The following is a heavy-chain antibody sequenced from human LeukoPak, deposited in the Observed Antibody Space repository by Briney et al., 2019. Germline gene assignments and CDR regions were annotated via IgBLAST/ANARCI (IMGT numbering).Heavy chain of an antibody. J-gene: IGHJ4*02. V-gene: IGHV3-48*03. CDR1: GFTFSSYE. Sequence: GGSLRLSCAATGFTFSSYEMNWVRQAPGKGLEWVSYISSSGSTIYYADSVKGRFTISRDNAKNSLYLQMNSLRAEDTAVYYCAKDLTYYYDISGSYYGYYFDYWGQGTLVTVSS. D-gene: IGHD3-22*01. CDR3: AKDLTYYYDISGSYYGYYFDY. CDR2: ISSSGSTI.